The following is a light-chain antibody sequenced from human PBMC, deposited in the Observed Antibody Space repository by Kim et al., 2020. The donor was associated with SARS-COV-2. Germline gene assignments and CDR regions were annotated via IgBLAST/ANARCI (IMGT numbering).Light chain of an antibody. CDR1: QNIRNS. J-gene: IGKJ5*01. CDR3: LQHNSHPLT. Sequence: ASVGDRVTITCRASQNIRNSLGWYQQSPGRAPKRLIYDASSLESGVPSRFSGTGSGTEFTLTISSLQPEDFATYYCLQHNSHPLTFGGGTRLEIK. V-gene: IGKV1-17*01. CDR2: DAS.